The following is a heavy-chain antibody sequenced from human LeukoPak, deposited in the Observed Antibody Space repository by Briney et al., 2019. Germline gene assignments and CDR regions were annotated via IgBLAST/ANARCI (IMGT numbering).Heavy chain of an antibody. CDR2: ISYDGSNK. D-gene: IGHD5-12*01. CDR3: AKDGSGYSGYADY. Sequence: QPGRPLRLSCAASGFTFSSYGMHWVRQAPGKGLEWVAVISYDGSNKYYADSVKGRFTISRDNSKNTLYLQMNSLRAEDTAVYYCAKDGSGYSGYADYWGQGTLVTVSS. J-gene: IGHJ4*02. V-gene: IGHV3-30*18. CDR1: GFTFSSYG.